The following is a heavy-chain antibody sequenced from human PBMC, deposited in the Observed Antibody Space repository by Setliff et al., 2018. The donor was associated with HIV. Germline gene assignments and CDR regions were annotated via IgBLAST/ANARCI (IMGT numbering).Heavy chain of an antibody. J-gene: IGHJ4*02. CDR2: IYDSEST. Sequence: SETLSLTCAVSGGSISSGDYYWSWIRQPPGKGLEWIGNIYDSESTYYNPSLKSRVTISVDTSKNHFSPKLNSVTASDTAVYYCARAAAGNTGPFDLWGQGSPVTVSS. CDR1: GGSISSGDYY. D-gene: IGHD4-17*01. CDR3: ARAAAGNTGPFDL. V-gene: IGHV4-30-4*08.